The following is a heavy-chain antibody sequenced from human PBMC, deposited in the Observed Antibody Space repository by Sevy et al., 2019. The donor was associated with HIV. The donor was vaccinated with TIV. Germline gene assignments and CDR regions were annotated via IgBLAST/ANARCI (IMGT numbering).Heavy chain of an antibody. D-gene: IGHD3-10*01. Sequence: ASVKVSCKASGYTFTSYGISWVRQAPGQGLEWMGWISAYNGNTNYALKLQGRVTMTTDTSTSTAYMELRSLRSDDTAVYYCARDSIPLVQGVIITPYYYGMDVWGQGTTVTVSS. CDR2: ISAYNGNT. J-gene: IGHJ6*02. V-gene: IGHV1-18*01. CDR3: ARDSIPLVQGVIITPYYYGMDV. CDR1: GYTFTSYG.